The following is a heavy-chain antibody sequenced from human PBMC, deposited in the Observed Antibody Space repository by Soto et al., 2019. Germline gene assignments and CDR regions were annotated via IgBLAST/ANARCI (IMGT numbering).Heavy chain of an antibody. J-gene: IGHJ3*01. CDR3: ARLPGVRGVFDGFNV. CDR1: GYSFAGYW. CDR2: IYPGDSDT. Sequence: GESLKISCKGSGYSFAGYWIGWVRQMPGKGLDWMGVIYPGDSDTRYSPSFHGQVTISADKSTSTAYLQWSSLKASDTAMYFCARLPGVRGVFDGFNVWGQGTMVTV. V-gene: IGHV5-51*01. D-gene: IGHD3-10*01.